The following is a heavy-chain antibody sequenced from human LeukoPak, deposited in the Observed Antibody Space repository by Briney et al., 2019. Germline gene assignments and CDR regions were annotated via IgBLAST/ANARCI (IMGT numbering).Heavy chain of an antibody. Sequence: GASVKVSCKASGYTFTSYGISWVRQAPGQGLEWMGWTSAYNGNTNYAQKLQGRVTMTTDTSTSTAYMELRSLRSDDTAVYYCARTKYQQYDFWSGSKNLFDYWGQGTLVTVSS. CDR1: GYTFTSYG. J-gene: IGHJ4*02. V-gene: IGHV1-18*01. D-gene: IGHD3-3*01. CDR3: ARTKYQQYDFWSGSKNLFDY. CDR2: TSAYNGNT.